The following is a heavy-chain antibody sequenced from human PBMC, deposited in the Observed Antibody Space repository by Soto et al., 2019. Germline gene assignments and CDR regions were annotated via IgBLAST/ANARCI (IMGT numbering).Heavy chain of an antibody. Sequence: SETLSLTCAVYGGSFSGYYWSWIRQPPGKGLEWIGEINHSGSTNYNPSLKSRVTISVDTSRNQFSLKLSSVTAAGTAVYYCARGHNWNYVNYYYYGMDVWGQGTTVTVSS. CDR3: ARGHNWNYVNYYYYGMDV. CDR1: GGSFSGYY. V-gene: IGHV4-34*01. CDR2: INHSGST. J-gene: IGHJ6*02. D-gene: IGHD1-7*01.